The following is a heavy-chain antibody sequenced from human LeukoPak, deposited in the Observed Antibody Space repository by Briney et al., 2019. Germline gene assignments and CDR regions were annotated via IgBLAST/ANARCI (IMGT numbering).Heavy chain of an antibody. CDR2: IYYSGTT. CDR1: GDSIRNYY. V-gene: IGHV4-59*01. CDR3: ASLDPLGSSWYY. Sequence: PSETLSLTCSVSGDSIRNYYWSWVRQPPGKGLEWIGYIYYSGTTKYNPSLKSRVTISLDTSNNQFSLKLNSVTTADTAVYYCASLDPLGSSWYYRGQGTLVTVSS. D-gene: IGHD6-13*01. J-gene: IGHJ4*02.